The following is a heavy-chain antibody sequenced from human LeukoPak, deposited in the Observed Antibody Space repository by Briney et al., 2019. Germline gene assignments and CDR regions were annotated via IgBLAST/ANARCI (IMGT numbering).Heavy chain of an antibody. J-gene: IGHJ6*02. Sequence: GESLKISCKGSGYSFTSYWIGWVRQMPGKGLEWVGIIYPGDSDTRYSPSFQGQVTISADKSISTAYLQWSSLKASDTAMYYCARLLCSTSCYDYYYYGMDVWGQGTTVTVSS. CDR2: IYPGDSDT. CDR1: GYSFTSYW. V-gene: IGHV5-51*01. D-gene: IGHD2-2*01. CDR3: ARLLCSTSCYDYYYYGMDV.